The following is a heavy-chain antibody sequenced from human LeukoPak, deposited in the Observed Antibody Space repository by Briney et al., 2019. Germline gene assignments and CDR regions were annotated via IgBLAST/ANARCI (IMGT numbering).Heavy chain of an antibody. CDR1: GYSISSGYY. D-gene: IGHD3-3*01. J-gene: IGHJ4*02. Sequence: SETLSLTCTVSGYSISSGYYWGWIRQPPGKGLEWIGSIYHSGSTYYNPSLKSRVTISVDTSKNQFSLKLSSVTAADTAVYYCARVEASYDFWSGYYHFDYWGQGTLVTVSS. CDR2: IYHSGST. CDR3: ARVEASYDFWSGYYHFDY. V-gene: IGHV4-38-2*02.